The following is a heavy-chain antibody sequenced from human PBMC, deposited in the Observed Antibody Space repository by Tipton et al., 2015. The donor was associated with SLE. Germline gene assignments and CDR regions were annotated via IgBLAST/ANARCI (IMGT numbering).Heavy chain of an antibody. J-gene: IGHJ4*02. V-gene: IGHV4-38-2*01. CDR1: GYSISSGYY. D-gene: IGHD1-14*01. CDR3: VSGIGNTGRFHY. Sequence: LRLSCAVSGYSISSGYYWGWIRQSPVKGLAWIGTVYRTAYYNPSLKSRVTVSVETSKNEVSLKLNSVTASDTAVYYCVSGIGNTGRFHYWGQGALVTVSS. CDR2: VYRTA.